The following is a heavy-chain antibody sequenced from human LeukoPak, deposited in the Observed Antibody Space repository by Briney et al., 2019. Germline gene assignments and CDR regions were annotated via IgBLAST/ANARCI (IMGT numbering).Heavy chain of an antibody. V-gene: IGHV4-34*01. CDR2: INHSGST. J-gene: IGHJ3*02. CDR3: ARDRGRGSRGFDI. D-gene: IGHD3-16*01. Sequence: PSETLSLTCAVYGGSFSGYYWSWIRQPPGKGLEWIGEINHSGSTNYNPSLKSRVTISVDTSKNQFSLKLSSVTAADTAVYYCARDRGRGSRGFDIWGQGTMVTVSS. CDR1: GGSFSGYY.